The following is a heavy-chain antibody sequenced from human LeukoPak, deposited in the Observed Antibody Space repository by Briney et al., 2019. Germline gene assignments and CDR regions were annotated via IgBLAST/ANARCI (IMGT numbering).Heavy chain of an antibody. J-gene: IGHJ4*02. V-gene: IGHV4-39*01. CDR2: IYSGST. D-gene: IGHD3-16*02. CDR3: ARHPSNDYVWGTYREH. Sequence: SESLSLTCTVSGGSISSSSNYWGWIRQPPGKGLEWIGSIYSGSTYYNPSLRSRVAISIDTSRKHLSLKVNSVTATDTAVYYCARHPSNDYVWGTYREHWGQGILVTVSS. CDR1: GGSISSSSNY.